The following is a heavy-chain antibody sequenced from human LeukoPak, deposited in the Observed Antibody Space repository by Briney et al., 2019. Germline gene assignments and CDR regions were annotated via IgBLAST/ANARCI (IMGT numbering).Heavy chain of an antibody. CDR1: GYSISSGYY. CDR3: ARGFTMIVVVN. J-gene: IGHJ4*02. D-gene: IGHD3-22*01. CDR2: IYHSGST. V-gene: IGHV4-38-2*02. Sequence: ASETLSLTCTVSGYSISSGYYWGWIRQPPGKGLEWIGSIYHSGSTYYNPSLKSRVTISVDTSKNQFSLKLSSVTAADTAVYYCARGFTMIVVVNWGQGTLVTVSS.